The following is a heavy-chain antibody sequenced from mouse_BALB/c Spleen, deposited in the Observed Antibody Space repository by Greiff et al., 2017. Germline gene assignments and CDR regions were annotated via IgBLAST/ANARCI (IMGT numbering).Heavy chain of an antibody. Sequence: EVQLVESGGGLVQPGGSMKLSCVASGFTFSNYWMNWVRQSPEKGLEWVAEIRLKANNYATHYAESVKGRFTISRDDSKSSVYLQMNNLRAEDTGIYYCTRENHYYVYLMDYWGQGTSVTVSA. J-gene: IGHJ4*01. V-gene: IGHV6-6*02. CDR2: IRLKANNYAT. CDR1: GFTFSNYW. CDR3: TRENHYYVYLMDY. D-gene: IGHD1-2*01.